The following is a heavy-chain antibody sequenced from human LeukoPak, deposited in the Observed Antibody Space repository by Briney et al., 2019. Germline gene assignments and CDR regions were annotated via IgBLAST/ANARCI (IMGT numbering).Heavy chain of an antibody. D-gene: IGHD3-22*01. J-gene: IGHJ4*02. CDR1: GFTFSNYG. CDR3: ARYHDSSGYYRKNTYFDY. CDR2: IRYDGSNK. Sequence: PGGSLRLSCAASGFTFSNYGMHWVRQAPGKGLEWVTFIRYDGSNKYYADSVKGRFTISRDNAKNSLYLQMNSLRAEDTAVYYCARYHDSSGYYRKNTYFDYWGQGTLVTVSS. V-gene: IGHV3-30*02.